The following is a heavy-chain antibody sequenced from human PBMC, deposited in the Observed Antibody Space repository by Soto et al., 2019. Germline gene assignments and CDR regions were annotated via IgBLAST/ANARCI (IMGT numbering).Heavy chain of an antibody. Sequence: AASVKVSCKASGCTFTSYYMHWVRQAPGQGLEWMGIINPSGGSTSYSQKFQGRVTMTRDTSTNTVYMELSSLRSEDTAVYYCASPIMSNAFDYWGQGTLVTVSS. D-gene: IGHD3-16*01. V-gene: IGHV1-46*01. J-gene: IGHJ4*02. CDR2: INPSGGST. CDR3: ASPIMSNAFDY. CDR1: GCTFTSYY.